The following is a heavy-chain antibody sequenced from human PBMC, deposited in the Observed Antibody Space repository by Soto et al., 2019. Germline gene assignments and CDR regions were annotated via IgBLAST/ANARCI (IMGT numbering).Heavy chain of an antibody. D-gene: IGHD6-19*01. V-gene: IGHV4-39*01. J-gene: IGHJ6*02. CDR1: GGSISSSSYY. Sequence: SETLSLTCTFSGGSISSSSYYWGWIRQPPGKGLEWIGSIYYSGSTYYNPSLKSRVTISVDTSKNQFSLKLSSVTAADTAVYYCARIDSSGWSYGGYYYYGMDVWGQGTTVTVSS. CDR2: IYYSGST. CDR3: ARIDSSGWSYGGYYYYGMDV.